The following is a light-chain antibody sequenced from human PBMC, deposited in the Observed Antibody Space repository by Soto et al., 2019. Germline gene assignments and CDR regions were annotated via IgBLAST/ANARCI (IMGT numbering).Light chain of an antibody. CDR1: QDISNY. CDR3: QQYDNLPLT. CDR2: DAS. V-gene: IGKV1-33*01. Sequence: DLQMTQSPSSLSASVGDRVTITCQASQDISNYLNWYQQKPGKAPKLLIYDASNLETGVPSRFSGSGSGTDFTFTISSLQPEDIATYYCQQYDNLPLTFGPGTKVEIK. J-gene: IGKJ3*01.